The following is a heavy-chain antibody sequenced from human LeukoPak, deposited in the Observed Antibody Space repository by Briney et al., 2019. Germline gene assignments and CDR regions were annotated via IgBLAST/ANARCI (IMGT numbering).Heavy chain of an antibody. CDR2: ISSGSSTT. CDR1: GFTLSDHH. V-gene: IGHV3-11*04. J-gene: IGHJ4*02. Sequence: PGGSLRLSCAASGFTLSDHHMDWVRQAPGKGLEWVSYISSGSSTTYYADSVKGRFTISKDNAKNSLFLQMNSLRAEDTAVYYCARDPESGYHYFDYWGQGTLVTVS. D-gene: IGHD3-3*01. CDR3: ARDPESGYHYFDY.